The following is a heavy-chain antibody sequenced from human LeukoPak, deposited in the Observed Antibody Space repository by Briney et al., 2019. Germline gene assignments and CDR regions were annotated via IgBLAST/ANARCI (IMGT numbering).Heavy chain of an antibody. Sequence: PGGSLRLSCAASGFTFSSYGMHWVRQAPGKGLEWVAVISYDGSNKYYADSVKGRFTISRDNFKNTLYLQMNSLRAEDTAVYYCANGHYGSGTWGQGTLVTVSS. J-gene: IGHJ4*02. CDR2: ISYDGSNK. D-gene: IGHD3-10*01. CDR1: GFTFSSYG. V-gene: IGHV3-30*18. CDR3: ANGHYGSGT.